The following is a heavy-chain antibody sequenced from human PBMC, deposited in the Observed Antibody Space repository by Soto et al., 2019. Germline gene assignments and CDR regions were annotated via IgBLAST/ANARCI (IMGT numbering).Heavy chain of an antibody. Sequence: GGSLRLSCSASGFTFSDAWMGWVRQAPAKGLDWVGRTKSKSDGGTTEYAAPVRGRFIISRDDSKNTLYLQMNSLKTEDTAVYYCTTDLWRIAVVVGSTGYFNPWGQGTPVTVSS. J-gene: IGHJ5*02. CDR1: GFTFSDAW. D-gene: IGHD2-15*01. V-gene: IGHV3-15*01. CDR2: TKSKSDGGTT. CDR3: TTDLWRIAVVVGSTGYFNP.